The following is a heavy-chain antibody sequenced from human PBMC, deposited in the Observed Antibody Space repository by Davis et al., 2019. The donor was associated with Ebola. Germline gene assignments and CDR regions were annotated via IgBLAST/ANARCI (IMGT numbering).Heavy chain of an antibody. CDR2: IYISGST. D-gene: IGHD6-13*01. V-gene: IGHV4-39*01. CDR1: GDSISSYSHY. CDR3: ARHKSGYINSPLDY. Sequence: SETLSLTCAVSGDSISSYSHYWGWIRQSPGKGLEWIGSIYISGSTYYNPSLKSRITISADTSKNQFSLNLTSVTAADTAVYFCARHKSGYINSPLDYWGLGAPVTVSS. J-gene: IGHJ4*02.